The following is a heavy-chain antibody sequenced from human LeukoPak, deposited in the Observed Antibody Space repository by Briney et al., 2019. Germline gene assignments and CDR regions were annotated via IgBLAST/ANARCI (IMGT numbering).Heavy chain of an antibody. CDR2: ISGSGGSA. J-gene: IGHJ4*02. V-gene: IGHV3-23*01. CDR3: AKDRQIDSSWNYFDY. Sequence: GGSLRLSCAASGFTFSSYAMSWVRQTPGKGLEWVSGISGSGGSAYYADSVQGRFTISRDNSKNTLYLQLDSLRAEDTAVFYCAKDRQIDSSWNYFDYWGQGTLVTVSS. D-gene: IGHD6-13*01. CDR1: GFTFSSYA.